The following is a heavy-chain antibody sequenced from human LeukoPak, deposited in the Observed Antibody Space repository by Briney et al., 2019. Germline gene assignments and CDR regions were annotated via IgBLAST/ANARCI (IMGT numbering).Heavy chain of an antibody. Sequence: GGSLRLSCAASGFTFSDYYMSWIRQAPGKGLEGVSYISSSGSTIYYADSVKGRFTISRDNAKNSLYLQMNSLRAEDTAVYYCAREASITMVRGVLLFYYFDYWGQGTLVTVSS. V-gene: IGHV3-11*04. CDR3: AREASITMVRGVLLFYYFDY. J-gene: IGHJ4*02. D-gene: IGHD3-10*01. CDR2: ISSSGSTI. CDR1: GFTFSDYY.